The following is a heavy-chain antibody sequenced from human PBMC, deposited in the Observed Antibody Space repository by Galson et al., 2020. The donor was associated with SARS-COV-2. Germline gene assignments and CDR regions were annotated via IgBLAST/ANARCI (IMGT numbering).Heavy chain of an antibody. CDR3: ARHLGDEGRGVYSSSWYPDNNWFDP. D-gene: IGHD6-13*01. V-gene: IGHV5-51*01. Sequence: GESLKISCKGSGYSFTSYWIGWVRQMPGKGLEWMGIIYPGDSDTRYSPSFQGQVTISADKSISTAYLQWSSLKASDTAMYYCARHLGDEGRGVYSSSWYPDNNWFDPWGQGTLVTVSS. CDR1: GYSFTSYW. CDR2: IYPGDSDT. J-gene: IGHJ5*02.